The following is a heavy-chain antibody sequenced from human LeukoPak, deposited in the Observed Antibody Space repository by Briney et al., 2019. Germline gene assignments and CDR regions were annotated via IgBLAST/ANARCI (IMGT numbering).Heavy chain of an antibody. CDR3: AREKYCTNGVCLNPDALAYDY. CDR1: GGSISSYY. D-gene: IGHD2-8*01. CDR2: IYTSGST. J-gene: IGHJ4*02. V-gene: IGHV4-4*07. Sequence: SETLSLTCTVSGGSISSYYWSWIRQPAGKGLEWIGRIYTSGSTNYNPSLKSRVTMSVDTSKNQFSLKLSSVTAADTAVYYCAREKYCTNGVCLNPDALAYDYWGQGTLVAVSS.